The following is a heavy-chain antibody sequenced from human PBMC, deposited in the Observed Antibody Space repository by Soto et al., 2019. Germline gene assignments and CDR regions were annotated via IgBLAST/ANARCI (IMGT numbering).Heavy chain of an antibody. V-gene: IGHV3-23*01. Sequence: EVQLLESGGGFVQPGGSLTLSCSTSGFTFKDCAISWVRQAPGKGLEWVSGISGSGGATYYTDSVEGRFTISRDNPKNTLFLHMNSPRADDTAVYYCAIARVVDSSLDHWGQGTLVTVSS. D-gene: IGHD2-15*01. J-gene: IGHJ4*02. CDR3: AIARVVDSSLDH. CDR2: ISGSGGAT. CDR1: GFTFKDCA.